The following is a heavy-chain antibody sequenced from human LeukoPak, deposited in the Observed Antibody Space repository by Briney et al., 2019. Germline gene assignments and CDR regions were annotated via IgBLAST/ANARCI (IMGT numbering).Heavy chain of an antibody. CDR2: INPGGSSI. CDR1: GFTFSSYW. Sequence: PGGSLRLSCAASGFTFSSYWMHWVRQVPGKGLVWVARINPGGSSITYADSVKGRFTISRDNAKNTLYLQMDSLRAEDTGGYYCPRSTRAVDYWGQGTLATVSP. J-gene: IGHJ4*02. V-gene: IGHV3-74*01. CDR3: PRSTRAVDY.